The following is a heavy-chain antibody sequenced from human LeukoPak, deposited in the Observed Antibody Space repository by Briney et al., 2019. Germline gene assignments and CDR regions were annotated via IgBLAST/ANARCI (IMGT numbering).Heavy chain of an antibody. V-gene: IGHV4-31*03. CDR2: IHSSGSA. D-gene: IGHD2/OR15-2a*01. CDR1: SGSIRSYDYY. J-gene: IGHJ4*02. Sequence: SETLSLTCTVSSGSIRSYDYYWSWIRQHPGKGLEWIGYIHSSGSAYYNPSLKSRLTISVDTSKNQFALELRFVTAADTAVYFCASKGNGIYYFDYWGQGTLVTVSS. CDR3: ASKGNGIYYFDY.